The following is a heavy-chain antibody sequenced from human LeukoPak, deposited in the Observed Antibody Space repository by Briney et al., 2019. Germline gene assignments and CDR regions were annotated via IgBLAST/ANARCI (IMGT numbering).Heavy chain of an antibody. CDR2: ISSSSSTI. Sequence: GGSLRLSCAASGLTFSSYSMNWVRQAPGKGLEWVSYISSSSSTIYYADSVKGRFTISRDNAKNSLYLQMNSLRAEDTAVYYCARTHSSGWYGVPYGMDVWGQGTTVTVSS. V-gene: IGHV3-48*01. J-gene: IGHJ6*02. CDR3: ARTHSSGWYGVPYGMDV. D-gene: IGHD6-19*01. CDR1: GLTFSSYS.